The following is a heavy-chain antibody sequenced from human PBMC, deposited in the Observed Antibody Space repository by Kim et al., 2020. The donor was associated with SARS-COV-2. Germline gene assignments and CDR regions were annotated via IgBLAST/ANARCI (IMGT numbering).Heavy chain of an antibody. CDR2: IYPGDSDT. V-gene: IGHV5-51*01. CDR1: GYIFTNYW. CDR3: ARPNMDTSMVEDY. J-gene: IGHJ4*02. D-gene: IGHD5-18*01. Sequence: GESLKISCKGSGYIFTNYWIGWVRQMPGKGLQWMGIIYPGDSDTRYSPSLQGQVTISADKSISTAYLQWSSLKASYTAMYYCARPNMDTSMVEDYWGQGTLVTVSS.